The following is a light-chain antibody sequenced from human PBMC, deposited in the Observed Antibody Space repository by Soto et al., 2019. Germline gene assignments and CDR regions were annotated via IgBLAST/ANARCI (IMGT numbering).Light chain of an antibody. V-gene: IGKV3-20*01. CDR2: GGT. J-gene: IGKJ2*02. Sequence: DTVLTQSPGTLSLSLGERATLSCRASQSLPNNYLAWYQVKPGQAPRLLIHGGTNRATGIPDTFSGSGSGTDFTLTITKLEPEDFAIYYCQQYNRSPRTFGQGTKLDLK. CDR3: QQYNRSPRT. CDR1: QSLPNNY.